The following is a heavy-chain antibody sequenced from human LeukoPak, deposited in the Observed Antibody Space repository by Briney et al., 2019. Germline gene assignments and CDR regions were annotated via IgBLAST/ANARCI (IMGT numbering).Heavy chain of an antibody. D-gene: IGHD5-24*01. J-gene: IGHJ3*02. CDR1: GYSFTNKY. V-gene: IGHV1-46*01. CDR2: ISLSGGST. CDR3: ARSVEMATITLVGDAFDI. Sequence: ASVKVSCKASGYSFTNKYMHWVRQAPGQGLEWMGIISLSGGSTTYAQKFKGRVTMTRDTSTSTVYMELSSLRSEDTAVYYCARSVEMATITLVGDAFDIWGQGTMVTVSS.